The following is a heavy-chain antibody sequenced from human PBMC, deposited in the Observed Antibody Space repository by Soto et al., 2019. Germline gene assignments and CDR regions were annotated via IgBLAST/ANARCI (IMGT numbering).Heavy chain of an antibody. V-gene: IGHV1-8*01. CDR1: GYTFTSYD. Sequence: SSVKVSCKASGYTFTSYDINWVRQATGQGLEWMGWMNPNSGNTGYAQKFQGRVTMTRNTSISTAYMELSSLRSEDTAVYYCASHPMITFGGVIVPWFDPWGQGCLVTVS. CDR2: MNPNSGNT. D-gene: IGHD3-16*02. J-gene: IGHJ5*02. CDR3: ASHPMITFGGVIVPWFDP.